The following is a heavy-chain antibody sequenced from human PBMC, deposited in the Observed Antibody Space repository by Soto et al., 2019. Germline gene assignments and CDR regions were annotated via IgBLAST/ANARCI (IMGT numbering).Heavy chain of an antibody. CDR1: GYSFTSYW. D-gene: IGHD2-2*01. J-gene: IGHJ6*02. CDR2: IDPSDSYT. CDR3: ASSPRGYCSSTSCRELGNYYGMDV. Sequence: PGASLKISCKGPGYSFTSYWISWVRQMPGKGLEWMGRIDPSDSYTNYSPSFQGHVTISADKSISTAYLQWSSLKASDTAMYYCASSPRGYCSSTSCRELGNYYGMDVWGQGTTVTVSS. V-gene: IGHV5-10-1*01.